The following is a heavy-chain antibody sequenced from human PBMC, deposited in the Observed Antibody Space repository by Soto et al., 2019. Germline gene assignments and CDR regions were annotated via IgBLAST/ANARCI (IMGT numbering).Heavy chain of an antibody. CDR3: ARLPVDTITSLDY. CDR1: GFTFSRYW. Sequence: EVQLVESGGDLVQPGGFLRLSCATSGFTFSRYWMHWVRQVPGKGLVWVSRINSDGRSRSYSDSVKGRFTISTDNAKNTLYLQMNSLRAEDTAVYYWARLPVDTITSLDYWGQGTLVTVSS. D-gene: IGHD3-3*01. CDR2: INSDGRSR. V-gene: IGHV3-74*01. J-gene: IGHJ4*02.